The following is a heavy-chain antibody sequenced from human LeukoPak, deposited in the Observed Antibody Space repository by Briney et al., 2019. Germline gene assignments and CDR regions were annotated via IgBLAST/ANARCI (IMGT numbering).Heavy chain of an antibody. V-gene: IGHV1-2*02. CDR3: ARTHLRYFDWLLL. CDR2: INPNSGGT. CDR1: GYSFTGYY. D-gene: IGHD3-9*01. J-gene: IGHJ4*02. Sequence: ASVKVSCKASGYSFTGYYMHWVRQAPGQGLEWMGWINPNSGGTNYAQKFQGRVTMTRDTSISTAYMELSRLRSDDTAVYYCARTHLRYFDWLLLWGQGTLVTVSS.